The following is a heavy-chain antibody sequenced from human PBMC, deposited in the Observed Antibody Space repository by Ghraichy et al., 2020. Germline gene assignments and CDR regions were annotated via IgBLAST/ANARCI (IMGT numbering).Heavy chain of an antibody. CDR1: GFTFSSYA. J-gene: IGHJ4*02. V-gene: IGHV3-23*01. Sequence: GGSLRLSCAASGFTFSSYAMSWVRQAPGKGLEWVSSISSSVDTSYYADSVKGRFTISRDNSKNTLHLQMNSLRAEDTAVYYCAKNPQYSSGWAFFDYWGQGALVTVSS. CDR2: ISSSVDTS. CDR3: AKNPQYSSGWAFFDY. D-gene: IGHD6-19*01.